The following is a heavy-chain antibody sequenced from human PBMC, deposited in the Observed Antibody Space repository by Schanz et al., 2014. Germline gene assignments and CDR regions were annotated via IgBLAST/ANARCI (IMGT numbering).Heavy chain of an antibody. J-gene: IGHJ3*02. V-gene: IGHV3-21*01. CDR2: ISSDNNYA. CDR3: ARDGAGRAPDAFDI. CDR1: GFTFSIHY. D-gene: IGHD1-26*01. Sequence: VQLVESGGGVVQPGRSLRLSCAASGFTFSIHYMSWVRQAPGKGLEWVSYISSDNNYAYYADSMRGRFTISRDNAKNSLYLQMNSLRAEDTAVYYCARDGAGRAPDAFDIWGQGTMVTVSS.